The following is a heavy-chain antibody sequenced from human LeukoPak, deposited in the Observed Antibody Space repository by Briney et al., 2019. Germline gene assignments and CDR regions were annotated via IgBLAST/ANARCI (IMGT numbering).Heavy chain of an antibody. J-gene: IGHJ4*02. V-gene: IGHV3-30*09. CDR3: AREALPYSTSPGYIDS. D-gene: IGHD6-6*01. Sequence: GGSLRLSCAASAFTFSSYWMHWVRQAPGKGLEWVAVISFDGSNKYYADSVKGRFAISRDYSKNTMYLHMNNLRAEDATVYFCAREALPYSTSPGYIDSWGQGTLVTVSP. CDR2: ISFDGSNK. CDR1: AFTFSSYW.